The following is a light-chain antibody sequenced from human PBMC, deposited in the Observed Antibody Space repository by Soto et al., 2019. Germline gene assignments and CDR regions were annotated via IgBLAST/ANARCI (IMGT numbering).Light chain of an antibody. CDR2: EVS. CDR1: SSDIGDYNY. CDR3: SSYTSSSRYV. J-gene: IGLJ1*01. Sequence: QSALTQPASVSGSPGQSITISCTGTSSDIGDYNYVSWYQQHPAKAPKLMIYEVSNRPSGVSDRFSGSKSGNTASLTISGLQADDEADYYCSSYTSSSRYVFGTGTKLTVL. V-gene: IGLV2-14*01.